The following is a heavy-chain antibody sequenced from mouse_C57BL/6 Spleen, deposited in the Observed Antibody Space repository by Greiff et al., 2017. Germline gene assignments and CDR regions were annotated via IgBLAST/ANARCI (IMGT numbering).Heavy chain of an antibody. J-gene: IGHJ4*01. CDR1: GYAFSSSC. V-gene: IGHV1-82*01. CDR3: ARSGGYPYYYSMDY. D-gene: IGHD2-2*01. CDR2: IYPGGGDT. Sequence: QVQLQQSGPELVKPGASVKISCKASGYAFSSSCMNWVKQRPGKGLEWIGRIYPGGGDTNYNGKFKGKATLTTDKSSSTAYMQLSSLPSEDSAVYYCARSGGYPYYYSMDYWGQGTSVTVSS.